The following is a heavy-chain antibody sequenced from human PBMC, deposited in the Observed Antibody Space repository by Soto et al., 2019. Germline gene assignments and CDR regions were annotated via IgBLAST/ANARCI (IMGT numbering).Heavy chain of an antibody. CDR1: GFTFSSYA. CDR2: ISYDGSNK. Sequence: QVQLVESGGGVVQPGRSLRLSCAASGFTFSSYAMHWVRQAPGKGLEWVAVISYDGSNKYYADSVKGRFTISRDNSKNTLYLQMNSLRAEDTAVYYCAIASLGELSLYYFDYWGQGTLVTVSS. CDR3: AIASLGELSLYYFDY. V-gene: IGHV3-30-3*01. J-gene: IGHJ4*02. D-gene: IGHD3-16*02.